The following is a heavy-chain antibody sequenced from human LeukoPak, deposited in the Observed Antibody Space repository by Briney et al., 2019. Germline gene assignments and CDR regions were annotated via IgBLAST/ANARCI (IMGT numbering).Heavy chain of an antibody. Sequence: PSETLSLTCTVSGGAISSSSYYWGWIRQPPGKGLEWIGSIYYSGSTYYNPSLKSRVTISVDTSKNQFSLKLSSVTAADTAVYYCTRRGGVVPAAILWDSFDPWGQGTLVTVSS. CDR1: GGAISSSSYY. CDR2: IYYSGST. D-gene: IGHD2-2*02. V-gene: IGHV4-39*01. J-gene: IGHJ5*02. CDR3: TRRGGVVPAAILWDSFDP.